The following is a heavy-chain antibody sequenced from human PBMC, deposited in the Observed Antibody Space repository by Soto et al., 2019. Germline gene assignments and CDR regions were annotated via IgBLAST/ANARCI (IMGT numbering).Heavy chain of an antibody. CDR2: INPSTGTT. J-gene: IGHJ3*02. V-gene: IGHV1-46*01. D-gene: IGHD3-3*01. Sequence: ASVKVSCKASGYSFTTYYIQWVRHAPGHGPEWLGIINPSTGTTSYAQKFQGRVTMTRDTSTSTVYMELGSLRSEDTAVYYCARDLEGWAAYNHDAFAIWGQGTMVTVSS. CDR3: ARDLEGWAAYNHDAFAI. CDR1: GYSFTTYY.